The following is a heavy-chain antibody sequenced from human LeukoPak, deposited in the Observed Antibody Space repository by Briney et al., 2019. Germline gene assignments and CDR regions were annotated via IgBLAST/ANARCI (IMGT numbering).Heavy chain of an antibody. Sequence: PGGSLRLSCAASGFTFSNAWMSWVRQAPGKGLEWVGRIKSKTDGGTTDYAAPVKGRFTISRDDSKNTLYLQMNSLKTEDTAVYYCTREMTTVTTWYFDLWGRGTLVTVSS. D-gene: IGHD4-17*01. CDR1: GFTFSNAW. CDR3: TREMTTVTTWYFDL. V-gene: IGHV3-15*01. J-gene: IGHJ2*01. CDR2: IKSKTDGGTT.